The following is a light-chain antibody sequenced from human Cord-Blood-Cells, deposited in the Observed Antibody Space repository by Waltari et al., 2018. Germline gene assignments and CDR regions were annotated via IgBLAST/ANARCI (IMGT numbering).Light chain of an antibody. CDR1: KLWDKY. V-gene: IGLV3-1*01. CDR2: QDS. Sequence: SYELTQPPSVSVSPGQTASITCSGDKLWDKYACWYQQKPGQSPVLVIYQDSKRPSGIPERFSGSNSGNTATLTISGTQAMDEADYYCQAWDSSTAWVFGGGTKLTVL. J-gene: IGLJ3*02. CDR3: QAWDSSTAWV.